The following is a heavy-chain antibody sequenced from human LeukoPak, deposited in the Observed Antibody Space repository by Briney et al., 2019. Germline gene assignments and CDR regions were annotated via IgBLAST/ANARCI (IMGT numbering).Heavy chain of an antibody. CDR2: IYYSGST. V-gene: IGHV4-59*01. D-gene: IGHD2-21*02. CDR3: ARFAYCGGDCYPYYFDY. J-gene: IGHJ4*02. CDR1: GGSISSYY. Sequence: PSETLSLTCTVSGGSISSYYWSWIRQPPGKGLEWIGYIYYSGSTNYNPSLKSRVTISVDTSKNQFSLKLSSVTAADTAVYYCARFAYCGGDCYPYYFDYWGQGTLVTVSS.